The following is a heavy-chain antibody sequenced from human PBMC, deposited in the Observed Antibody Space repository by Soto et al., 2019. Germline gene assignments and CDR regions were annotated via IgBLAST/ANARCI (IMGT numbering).Heavy chain of an antibody. CDR2: ISPYTANT. J-gene: IGHJ4*02. Sequence: QIQLVQSGAEVKKPGASVKVSCKASGYTFISYGISWVRQAPGQGLEWMGWISPYTANTNYAQKVQGTDTRSKDTSTSTAYRELRTLRSDDSAMYYCPRAGYITSWYVILSTGAHGVDISYWGQGTLVTVSS. CDR1: GYTFISYG. D-gene: IGHD7-27*01. V-gene: IGHV1-18*01. CDR3: PRAGYITSWYVILSTGAHGVDISY.